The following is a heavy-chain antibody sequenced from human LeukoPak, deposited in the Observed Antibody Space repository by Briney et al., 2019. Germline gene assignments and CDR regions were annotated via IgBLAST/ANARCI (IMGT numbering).Heavy chain of an antibody. CDR2: IEYSSSSI. CDR1: GFTFSSYS. V-gene: IGHV3-48*01. D-gene: IGHD6-19*01. J-gene: IGHJ6*03. Sequence: GGSLRLSCAASGFTFSSYSMNWVRQAPGKGLEWVSYIEYSSSSIYYADSVKGRFTISRDNAKNSLYLQMNSLRAEDTAVYYCAKERVLIAVAGNDYYYMDVWGKGTTVTISS. CDR3: AKERVLIAVAGNDYYYMDV.